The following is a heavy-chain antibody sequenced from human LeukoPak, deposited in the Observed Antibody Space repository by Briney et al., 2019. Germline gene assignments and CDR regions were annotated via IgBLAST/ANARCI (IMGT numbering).Heavy chain of an antibody. CDR2: IYYSGSP. Sequence: SQTRSLTCTVSGDSITSYSCSWIRQPPGNALEWVGYIYYSGSPNYNPSLKSRVTILLDTSKNQFSLKLSSVTGADTAVYYCARVYCSGGSCAHDYWGQGTLVTVSS. CDR1: GDSITSYS. D-gene: IGHD2-15*01. V-gene: IGHV4-59*01. J-gene: IGHJ4*02. CDR3: ARVYCSGGSCAHDY.